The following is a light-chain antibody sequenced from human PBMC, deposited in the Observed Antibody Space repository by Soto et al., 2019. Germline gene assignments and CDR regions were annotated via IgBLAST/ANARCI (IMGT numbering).Light chain of an antibody. CDR3: MQSLQSRRT. J-gene: IGKJ1*01. Sequence: DIVMTQSPLSLPVMPGEPASISCRSSQSLLHSNGYKFLDWYLQRPGQSPQLLIYLASNRSSGVPHRFSGSGSFKYFTQKISRVEDEDVGVYYCMQSLQSRRTFGQVTKVEIK. CDR2: LAS. CDR1: QSLLHSNGYKF. V-gene: IGKV2-28*01.